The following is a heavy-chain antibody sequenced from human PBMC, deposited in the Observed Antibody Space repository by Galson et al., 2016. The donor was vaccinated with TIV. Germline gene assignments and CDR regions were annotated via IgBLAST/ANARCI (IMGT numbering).Heavy chain of an antibody. D-gene: IGHD4-23*01. CDR3: AKRRNYGGDALES. J-gene: IGHJ3*02. CDR1: GFTFNNYA. V-gene: IGHV3-23*01. CDR2: ISGSGGTT. Sequence: SLRLSCAASGFTFNNYAMHWVRQAPGKGLEWVSGISGSGGTTYIAESVKGRFAISSDNSRDTLYLQLNSLRAEDTAVYYCAKRRNYGGDALESWGQGTMVTVSS.